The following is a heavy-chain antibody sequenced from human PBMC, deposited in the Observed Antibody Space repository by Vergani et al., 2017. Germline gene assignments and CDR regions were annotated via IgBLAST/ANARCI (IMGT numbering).Heavy chain of an antibody. V-gene: IGHV3-21*01. CDR3: ARDHDYGDYFAGGDY. Sequence: EVQLVESGGGLVKPGGSLRLSCAASGFTFSSYSMNWVRQAPGKGLEWVSSISSSSSYIYYADSVKGRFTISRDNAKNSLYLQMNSLRAEDTAVYYCARDHDYGDYFAGGDYWGQGTLVTVSS. CDR2: ISSSSSYI. J-gene: IGHJ4*02. D-gene: IGHD4-17*01. CDR1: GFTFSSYS.